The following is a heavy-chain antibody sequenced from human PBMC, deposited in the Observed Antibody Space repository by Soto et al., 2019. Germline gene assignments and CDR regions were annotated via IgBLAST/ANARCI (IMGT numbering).Heavy chain of an antibody. CDR2: VDSSGRT. CDR1: GFTFSSYA. V-gene: IGHV3-23*01. J-gene: IGHJ5*02. Sequence: GGSLRLSCAASGFTFSSYAMSWVRQAPGKGPEWVSLVDSSGRTFYTDSVKGRFTVSRDNSENTVYLQMNTLRAEDTAVYYCAKWLRSGNYCCDHWGQGTLVTVSS. CDR3: AKWLRSGNYCCDH. D-gene: IGHD1-26*01.